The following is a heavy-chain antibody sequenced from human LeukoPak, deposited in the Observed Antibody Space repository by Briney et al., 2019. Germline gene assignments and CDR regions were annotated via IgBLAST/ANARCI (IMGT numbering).Heavy chain of an antibody. CDR2: INHSGST. CDR1: GGSFSGYY. D-gene: IGHD1-26*01. Sequence: SETLSLTCAVYGGSFSGYYWSWIRQPPGKGLEWIGEINHSGSTNYNPSLKSRVTISVDTSKNQFSLKLSSVTAADTAVYYCARGPGGSYFGELDYWGQGTLVTVSS. CDR3: ARGPGGSYFGELDY. V-gene: IGHV4-34*01. J-gene: IGHJ4*02.